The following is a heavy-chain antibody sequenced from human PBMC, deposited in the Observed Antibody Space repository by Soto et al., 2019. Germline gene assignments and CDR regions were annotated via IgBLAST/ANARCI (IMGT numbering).Heavy chain of an antibody. J-gene: IGHJ5*02. CDR1: GGSISSGDYY. CDR3: ARGAQRVDGDYVSHWFDP. V-gene: IGHV4-30-4*01. Sequence: QVQLQESGPGLVKPSQTLSLTCTVSGGSISSGDYYWSWIRQPPGKGLEWIGYIYYSGSTYYNPSLKSRVTISVDTSKNQFSLKLSSVTAADTAVYYCARGAQRVDGDYVSHWFDPWGQGTLVTVSS. CDR2: IYYSGST. D-gene: IGHD4-17*01.